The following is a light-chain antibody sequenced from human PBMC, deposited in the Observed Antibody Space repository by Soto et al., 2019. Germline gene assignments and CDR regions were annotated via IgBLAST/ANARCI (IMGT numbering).Light chain of an antibody. CDR3: QQYKSYRT. Sequence: DINVATSPSTLSAAVGDRRTITCRASQSISSWLAWYQQKPGKAPKLLIYKASSLESGVPSRFSGSGSGTEFTLSISSLQPDEFATYYCQQYKSYRTFGQGTKVDIK. CDR2: KAS. J-gene: IGKJ1*01. V-gene: IGKV1-5*03. CDR1: QSISSW.